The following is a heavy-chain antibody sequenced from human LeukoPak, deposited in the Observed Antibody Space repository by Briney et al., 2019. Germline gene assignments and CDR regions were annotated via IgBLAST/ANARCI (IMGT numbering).Heavy chain of an antibody. CDR3: ARGLVGGPFDP. CDR2: IHYSGST. V-gene: IGHV4-39*07. J-gene: IGHJ5*02. D-gene: IGHD2-15*01. CDR1: GGSISSSSYY. Sequence: SETLSLSCTVSGGSISSSSYYWGWIRQPPGKGLEWIGSIHYSGSTYYNPSLKSRVTISVDTSKNQFSLKLSSVTAADTAVYYCARGLVGGPFDPWGQGTLVTVSS.